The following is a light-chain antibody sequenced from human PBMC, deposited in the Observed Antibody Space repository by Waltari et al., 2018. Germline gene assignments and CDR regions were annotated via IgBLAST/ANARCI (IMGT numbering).Light chain of an antibody. CDR3: SSYTSSSIYV. Sequence: QSALTQPASVSGSPGQSITISCTGTSRDVGDYNYVSWYQQHPGKVPKLMIYEVSNRPSGVSNRFSGSKSGNTASLTISGLQAEDEADYFCSSYTSSSIYVFGTGTKVTV. V-gene: IGLV2-14*01. CDR2: EVS. CDR1: SRDVGDYNY. J-gene: IGLJ1*01.